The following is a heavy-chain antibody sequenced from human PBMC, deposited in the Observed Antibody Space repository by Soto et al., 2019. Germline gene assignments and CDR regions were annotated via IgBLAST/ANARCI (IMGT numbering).Heavy chain of an antibody. CDR1: GFTFSSYG. D-gene: IGHD6-6*01. J-gene: IGHJ4*02. CDR3: AKDLGSSSPWGY. Sequence: QVQLVESGGGVVQPGRSLRLSCAASGFTFSSYGMHWVRQAPGKGLEWVAVISYDGSNKYYADSVKGRFTISRDNSKNTLYLQMNRLRAEDTAVYYFAKDLGSSSPWGYWGQGTLVTVSS. V-gene: IGHV3-30*18. CDR2: ISYDGSNK.